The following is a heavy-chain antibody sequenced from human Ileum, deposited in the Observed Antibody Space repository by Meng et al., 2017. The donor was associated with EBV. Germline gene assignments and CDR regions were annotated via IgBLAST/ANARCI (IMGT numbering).Heavy chain of an antibody. CDR3: ARNVPGTSAYYD. V-gene: IGHV4-28*01. D-gene: IGHD3-22*01. J-gene: IGHJ4*02. Sequence: QVRVPGPGPGLGKPSDTLTHPCGVSGYSINITNWWGWIRQPPGKGLEWIGYIYYSGSTSYNPSLKSRVTMSVDTSKNQFSLNMNSVTAVDTAVYYCARNVPGTSAYYDWGQGTLVTVSS. CDR2: IYYSGST. CDR1: GYSINITNW.